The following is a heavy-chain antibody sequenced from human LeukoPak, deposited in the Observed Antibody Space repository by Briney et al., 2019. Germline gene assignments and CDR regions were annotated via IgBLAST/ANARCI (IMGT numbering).Heavy chain of an antibody. Sequence: TSETLSLTCTVSGGSISSYYWSWIRQPPGKGLEWIGYIYYSGSTNYNPSLKSRVTISVDTSKNQFSLKLSSVTAADTAVYYCARTDVDTAMATFDYWGQGTLVTVSS. CDR3: ARTDVDTAMATFDY. J-gene: IGHJ4*02. CDR1: GGSISSYY. CDR2: IYYSGST. V-gene: IGHV4-59*08. D-gene: IGHD5-18*01.